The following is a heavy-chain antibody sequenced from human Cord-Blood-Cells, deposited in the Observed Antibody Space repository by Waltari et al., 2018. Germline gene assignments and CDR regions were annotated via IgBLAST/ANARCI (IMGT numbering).Heavy chain of an antibody. CDR3: ARSSSSDAFDI. D-gene: IGHD6-13*01. J-gene: IGHJ3*02. V-gene: IGHV4-34*01. CDR1: GRSFSGYY. CDR2: INHSGST. Sequence: QVQLQPWGAGLLKPSETLSLTCAVYGRSFSGYYWSWIRQPPGKGLEWIGEINHSGSTNYNPALKRRVTISVDTSKNQFSLKLSSVTAADTAVYYCARSSSSDAFDIWGQGTMVTVSS.